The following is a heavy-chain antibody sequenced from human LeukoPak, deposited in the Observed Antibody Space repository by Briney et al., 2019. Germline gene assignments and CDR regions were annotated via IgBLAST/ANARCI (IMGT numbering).Heavy chain of an antibody. CDR2: IYYSGST. J-gene: IGHJ6*03. D-gene: IGHD4-11*01. Sequence: SETLSLTCTVSSGSITSGGYCWNWIRQHPGKGLEWIEYIYYSGSTFYNPSIKSRVTMSVDTSKNQFSLKLSSVTAADTAVYYCARAPNGMTTVRYYYYYYMDVWGKGATVTVSS. V-gene: IGHV4-31*03. CDR3: ARAPNGMTTVRYYYYYYMDV. CDR1: SGSITSGGYC.